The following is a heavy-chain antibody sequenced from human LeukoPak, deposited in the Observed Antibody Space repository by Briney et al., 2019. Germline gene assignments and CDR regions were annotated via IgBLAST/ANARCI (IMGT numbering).Heavy chain of an antibody. CDR2: ISANGGGT. CDR3: ARGTFGVVISPAYYYYGMDV. Sequence: GRSLRLSCAASGFTFSNYAMSWVRQAPGKGLEWVSAISANGGGTYYADSVKGRFTISRDNSKNTLYLQVSSLRAEDTAVYFCARGTFGVVISPAYYYYGMDVWGQGTTVTVSS. V-gene: IGHV3-23*01. CDR1: GFTFSNYA. J-gene: IGHJ6*02. D-gene: IGHD3-3*01.